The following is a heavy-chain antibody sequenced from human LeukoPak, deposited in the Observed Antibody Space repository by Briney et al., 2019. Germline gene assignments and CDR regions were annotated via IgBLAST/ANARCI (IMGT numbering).Heavy chain of an antibody. J-gene: IGHJ4*02. CDR1: GFTFSSYA. CDR2: ISGSGGRT. CDR3: ARDMMGATLYFDS. Sequence: PGGSLRLSCAASGFTFSSYAMTWVRQAPGKGLEWVSAISGSGGRTYNADSMKGRFTISRDNSKNTLYLQMNSLRVEDTAVYYCARDMMGATLYFDSWGQGTLVTVSS. V-gene: IGHV3-23*01. D-gene: IGHD1-26*01.